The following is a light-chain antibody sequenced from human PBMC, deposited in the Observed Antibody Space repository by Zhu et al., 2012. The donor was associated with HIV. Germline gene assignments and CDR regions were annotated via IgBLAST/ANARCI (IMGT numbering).Light chain of an antibody. J-gene: IGKJ4*01. Sequence: DIQMTQSPSTLSASVGDRVTITCRASQSISTWLAWYQQMPGKAPKLLIYKAPSLESGVPSRFSGSGSGTEFTLTISSLQPDDFATYYCQQYNSYSLTFGGGTKVEIK. V-gene: IGKV1-5*03. CDR2: KAP. CDR1: QSISTW. CDR3: QQYNSYSLT.